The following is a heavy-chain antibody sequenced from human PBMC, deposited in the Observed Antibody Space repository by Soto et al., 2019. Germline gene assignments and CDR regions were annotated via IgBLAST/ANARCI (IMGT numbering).Heavy chain of an antibody. D-gene: IGHD4-4*01. CDR3: ARDADTVTTRGHSVPRMVDV. V-gene: IGHV1-46*01. CDR1: GYTXSSYY. Sequence: SXKVSFKASGYTXSSYYMDLVRQAPGQGLEWMGIINPSGGSTSYAQKFQGRVTISRDTSTRTVYMELSSLRSEDKAVYHCARDADTVTTRGHSVPRMVDVWGQGTTGTVSS. J-gene: IGHJ6*02. CDR2: INPSGGST.